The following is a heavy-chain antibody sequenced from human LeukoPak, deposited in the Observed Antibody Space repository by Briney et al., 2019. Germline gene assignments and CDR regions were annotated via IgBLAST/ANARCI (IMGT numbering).Heavy chain of an antibody. D-gene: IGHD5-18*01. CDR3: ASESSRGYSYGYFDY. Sequence: SQTLSLTCTVSGGSISSGGYYWSWIRQHPGKGLEWIGYIYYSGSTYYNPSLKSRVTISVDTSKNQFSLKLSSVTAADTAVYYCASESSRGYSYGYFDYWGQGTLVTVSP. CDR1: GGSISSGGYY. J-gene: IGHJ4*02. V-gene: IGHV4-31*03. CDR2: IYYSGST.